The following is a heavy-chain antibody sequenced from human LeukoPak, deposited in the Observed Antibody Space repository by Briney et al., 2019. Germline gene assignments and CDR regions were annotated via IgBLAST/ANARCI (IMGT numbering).Heavy chain of an antibody. J-gene: IGHJ4*02. D-gene: IGHD3-10*01. CDR3: ARRGGYFDY. CDR2: ISGSGGWT. CDR1: GFTFSSYA. V-gene: IGHV3-23*01. Sequence: GGSLRLSWAAPGFTFSSYAMSWVRQAPGKGLEWVSAISGSGGWTYYADSVKGRFTISRDNSKNTLYLQVNSLRAEDTAVYYCARRGGYFDYWGQGTLVTVSS.